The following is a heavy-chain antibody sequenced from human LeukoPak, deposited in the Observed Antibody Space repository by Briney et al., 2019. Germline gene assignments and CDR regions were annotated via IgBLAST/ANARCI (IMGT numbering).Heavy chain of an antibody. CDR2: INSDGSST. J-gene: IGHJ4*02. V-gene: IGHV3-74*01. CDR1: GFTFSSYW. CDR3: ASQQLGIDYFDY. Sequence: GGSLRLSCAASGFTFSSYWMHWVRQAPGKGLVWVSRINSDGSSTSYADSVKGRLTISRDNAKNTLYLQMNSLRAEDTAVYYCASQQLGIDYFDYWGQGTLVTVSS. D-gene: IGHD7-27*01.